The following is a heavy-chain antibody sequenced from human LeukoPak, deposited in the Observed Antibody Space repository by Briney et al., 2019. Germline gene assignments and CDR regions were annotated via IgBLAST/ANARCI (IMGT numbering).Heavy chain of an antibody. CDR3: AKGGVYDSSVYFDY. J-gene: IGHJ4*02. Sequence: GGSLRLSCAASGFTFDDYAMHWARHAPGKGLEGVSLIGWDGGYTYYAVSVKGRFTISRDNSKNSLYLQMNSLRAEDTALYYCAKGGVYDSSVYFDYWGQGTLVTVSS. CDR1: GFTFDDYA. CDR2: IGWDGGYT. V-gene: IGHV3-43D*03. D-gene: IGHD3-22*01.